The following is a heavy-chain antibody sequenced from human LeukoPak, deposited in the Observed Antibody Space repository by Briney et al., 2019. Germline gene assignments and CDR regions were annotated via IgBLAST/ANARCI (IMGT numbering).Heavy chain of an antibody. CDR3: ARRTIVATIDY. D-gene: IGHD5-12*01. CDR1: GASISNNRYY. Sequence: SETLSLTCTVSGASISNNRYYWAWIRQPPGGTLEWIGSNFGGNTFYNPSHKSRVTISMDTSKNQFSLRLSSVTAADTAVYFCARRTIVATIDYWGQGMLVTVSS. CDR2: NFGGNT. J-gene: IGHJ4*02. V-gene: IGHV4-39*01.